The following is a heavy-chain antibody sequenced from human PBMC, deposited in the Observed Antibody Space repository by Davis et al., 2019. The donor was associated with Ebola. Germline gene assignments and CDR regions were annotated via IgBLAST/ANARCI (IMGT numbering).Heavy chain of an antibody. CDR3: ARGSYDSASQKRILDF. Sequence: GESLKISCKGSGYSFTSYWIGWVRQMPGKGLEWMGIIYPGDSDTRYSPSFQGQVTISADKSISTAYLQWSSLKASDTAMYYCARGSYDSASQKRILDFWGQGTLVTVSS. CDR1: GYSFTSYW. CDR2: IYPGDSDT. D-gene: IGHD3-22*01. J-gene: IGHJ4*02. V-gene: IGHV5-51*01.